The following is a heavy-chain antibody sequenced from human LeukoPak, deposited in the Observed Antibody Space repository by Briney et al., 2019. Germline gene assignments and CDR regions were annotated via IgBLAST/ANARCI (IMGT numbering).Heavy chain of an antibody. CDR2: MDYSGST. V-gene: IGHV4-39*01. J-gene: IGHJ4*02. D-gene: IGHD3-10*01. CDR3: ARHGFDGSGSYHYLDY. Sequence: PSETVSLTCIVTGGSIISRRYYWGWLRQPPGKGLEWIGSMDYSGSTYCNPSLKSRVTVSVDTSRNQFALKLSSVTAADTAVYYCARHGFDGSGSYHYLDYWGQGTQVTVSS. CDR1: GGSIISRRYY.